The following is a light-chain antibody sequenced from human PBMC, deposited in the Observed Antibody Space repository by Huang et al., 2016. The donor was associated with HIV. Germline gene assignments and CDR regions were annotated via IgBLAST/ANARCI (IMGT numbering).Light chain of an antibody. CDR2: EAS. V-gene: IGKV1-5*03. Sequence: DIQMTQSPSTLSASVGDRVTISCRASQSISSFLAWYHQKPGKAPKLLRHEASRLETGGPSRFSCSGSGTEFTLTITSLQPDDFGTYYCQQYNSYPCTFGQGTKLEIK. CDR3: QQYNSYPCT. J-gene: IGKJ2*02. CDR1: QSISSF.